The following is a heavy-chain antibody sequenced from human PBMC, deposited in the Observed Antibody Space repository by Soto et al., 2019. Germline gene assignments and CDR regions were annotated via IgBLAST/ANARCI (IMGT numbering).Heavy chain of an antibody. J-gene: IGHJ4*02. D-gene: IGHD1-26*01. V-gene: IGHV1-46*03. CDR1: GYIFTSYC. Sequence: ASVKVSCKASGYIFTSYCMHWVRQAPGQGLEWMGIINPSGGSTSYAQKFRGRVTMTRDTSTSTVYMELSSLRSEDTAVYYCARRGADHFYFVYWGQGTLVTVSS. CDR3: ARRGADHFYFVY. CDR2: INPSGGST.